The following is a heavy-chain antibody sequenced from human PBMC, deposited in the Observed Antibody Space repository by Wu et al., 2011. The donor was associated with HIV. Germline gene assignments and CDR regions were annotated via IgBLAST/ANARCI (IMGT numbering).Heavy chain of an antibody. CDR2: SILILVA. CDR3: ARVSVILGDVFDV. J-gene: IGHJ3*01. D-gene: IGHD7-27*01. V-gene: IGHV1-2*02. CDR1: GYTSPAI. Sequence: LGASVKVSCKASGYTSPAIICTGCDRPLDKGLSGWDGSILILVAQALHRRFQGRVSMTRDTSISTVYMELSGLTSDDTAVYYCARVSVILGDVFDVWGQGTMVTVSS.